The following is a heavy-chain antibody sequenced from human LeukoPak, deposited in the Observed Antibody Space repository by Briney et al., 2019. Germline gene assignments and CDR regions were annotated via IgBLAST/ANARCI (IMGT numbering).Heavy chain of an antibody. CDR2: IIPIFGTA. V-gene: IGHV1-69*13. J-gene: IGHJ3*02. Sequence: ASVKVSCKASGGTFSSYAISWVRQAPGQGLEWMGGIIPIFGTANYAQKFQGRVTITADESTSTAYMELSSLRSEDTAVYYCARVGLGYCSSTSCLGAFDIWGQGTMVTVSS. D-gene: IGHD2-2*01. CDR1: GGTFSSYA. CDR3: ARVGLGYCSSTSCLGAFDI.